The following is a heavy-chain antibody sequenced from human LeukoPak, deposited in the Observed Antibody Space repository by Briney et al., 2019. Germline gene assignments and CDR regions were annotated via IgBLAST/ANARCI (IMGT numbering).Heavy chain of an antibody. CDR3: ARGRLARSPYSDY. J-gene: IGHJ4*02. D-gene: IGHD6-19*01. CDR2: IFYSGST. CDR1: GDSITTYY. V-gene: IGHV4-59*01. Sequence: PSETLSLTCTVSGDSITTYYWSWIRQPPGKGLEWIGYIFYSGSTDYNPSLTSRVTISVDTSNNQFSLRLTSVTAADTAVYYCARGRLARSPYSDYWGQGTLVTVSS.